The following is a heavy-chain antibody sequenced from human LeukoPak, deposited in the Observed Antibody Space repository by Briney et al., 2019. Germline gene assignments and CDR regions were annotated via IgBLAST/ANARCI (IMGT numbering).Heavy chain of an antibody. CDR3: AKIEIPPYPLSDAFDI. J-gene: IGHJ3*02. CDR2: ISGSGGST. CDR1: GFTFSSYA. D-gene: IGHD5-24*01. Sequence: GGSLRLSCAASGFTFSSYAMSWVRQAPGKGLEWVSAISGSGGSTYYADSVKGRFTISRDNSKNTLYLQMNSLRAEDTAVYYCAKIEIPPYPLSDAFDIWGQGTMVTVSS. V-gene: IGHV3-23*01.